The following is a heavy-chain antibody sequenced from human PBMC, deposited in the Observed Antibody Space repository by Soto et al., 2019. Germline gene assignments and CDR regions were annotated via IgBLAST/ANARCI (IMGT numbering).Heavy chain of an antibody. CDR3: ARVGFGPRSGYYDSSGYYSRYYYYGMDV. CDR1: GGTFSSYA. CDR2: IIPIFGTA. V-gene: IGHV1-69*13. D-gene: IGHD3-22*01. Sequence: SVKVSCKASGGTFSSYAISWVRQAPGQGLEWMGGIIPIFGTANYAQKFQGRVTITADESTSTAYMELSSLRSEDTAVYYCARVGFGPRSGYYDSSGYYSRYYYYGMDVWGQGTTVTVSS. J-gene: IGHJ6*02.